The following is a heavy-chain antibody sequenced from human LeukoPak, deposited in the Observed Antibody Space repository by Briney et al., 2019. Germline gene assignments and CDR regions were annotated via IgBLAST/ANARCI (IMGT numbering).Heavy chain of an antibody. CDR3: ARGRGDSKGTSFDF. CDR2: IYYSGST. J-gene: IGHJ4*02. Sequence: SETLSLTCTVSGGSISSYYWSWIRQPPGKGLEWIGYIYYSGSTNYNPSLKSRVTISVDTSKNQFSLKLSSVTAADTAVYYCARGRGDSKGTSFDFWGQGTLVTVSS. D-gene: IGHD3-22*01. V-gene: IGHV4-59*01. CDR1: GGSISSYY.